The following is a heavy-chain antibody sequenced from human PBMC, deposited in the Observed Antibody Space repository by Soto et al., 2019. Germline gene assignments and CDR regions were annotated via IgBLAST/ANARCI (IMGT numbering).Heavy chain of an antibody. D-gene: IGHD6-13*01. Sequence: KASETLSLTCAVYGGSFSGYYWSWIRQPPGKGLEWIGEINHSGSTNYNPSLKSRVTISVDTSKNQFSLKLSSVTAADTAVYYCARGGIGYSSSWYGQMGGFDYWGQGTLVTVSS. J-gene: IGHJ4*02. CDR2: INHSGST. CDR1: GGSFSGYY. V-gene: IGHV4-34*01. CDR3: ARGGIGYSSSWYGQMGGFDY.